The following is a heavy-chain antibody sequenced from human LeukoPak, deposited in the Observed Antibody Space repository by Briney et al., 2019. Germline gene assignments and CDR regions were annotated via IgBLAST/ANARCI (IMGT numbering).Heavy chain of an antibody. V-gene: IGHV3-23*01. CDR2: ITDSAIST. J-gene: IGHJ4*02. CDR3: AKHGNNCYDY. Sequence: GGSLRLSCAASGFTFSNYAMSCVRQAPGKGLEWVSIITDSAISTYYADSVEGRFTISRDNSEKTLYLQMNNQRGEDTAVYYCAKHGNNCYDYWGQGTLVTVSS. D-gene: IGHD5-24*01. CDR1: GFTFSNYA.